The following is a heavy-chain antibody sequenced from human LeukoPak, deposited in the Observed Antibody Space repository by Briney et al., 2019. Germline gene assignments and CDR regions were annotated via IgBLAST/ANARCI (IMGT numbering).Heavy chain of an antibody. CDR2: IHSSGRA. J-gene: IGHJ4*02. D-gene: IGHD5-24*01. V-gene: IGHV4-59*12. Sequence: SETLSLTCTVSGASLNDYYWSWIRQPPGKALEWIGFIHSSGRANSIPSLTSRVTISIDTSKNQFSLNLRSLTAADTAVYFCASGAADGYNFGFDYWGQGTLAAVSS. CDR3: ASGAADGYNFGFDY. CDR1: GASLNDYY.